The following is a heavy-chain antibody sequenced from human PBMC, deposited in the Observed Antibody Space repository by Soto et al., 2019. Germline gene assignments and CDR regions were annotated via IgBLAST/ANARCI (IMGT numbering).Heavy chain of an antibody. J-gene: IGHJ4*02. V-gene: IGHV1-69*01. CDR2: IIPIFGTP. Sequence: QVQLVQSGAEVKKPGSSVKVSCKASGGIFSTYAISWLRQAPGQGLEWMGGIIPIFGTPNYAQRFQGRVTITADESTTTSYMELSRLNSEDTAVYSCARDRDDYGSGNYYNRIDFWGQGTLVTVSS. CDR1: GGIFSTYA. D-gene: IGHD3-10*01. CDR3: ARDRDDYGSGNYYNRIDF.